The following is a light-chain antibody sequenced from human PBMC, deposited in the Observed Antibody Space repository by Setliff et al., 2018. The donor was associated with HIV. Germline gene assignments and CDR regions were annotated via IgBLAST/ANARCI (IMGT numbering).Light chain of an antibody. V-gene: IGLV1-44*01. CDR1: SSNIGSNT. J-gene: IGLJ1*01. CDR3: SSYTSSSTQV. CDR2: NDN. Sequence: SALAQPPSVSGTPGQGVTISCSGSSSNIGSNTVSWYQQLPGTAPKLLFCNDNQCPPGVPDRFSGPKSGTSASLTISGLQAEDEADYYCSSYTSSSTQVFGTGTKVTVL.